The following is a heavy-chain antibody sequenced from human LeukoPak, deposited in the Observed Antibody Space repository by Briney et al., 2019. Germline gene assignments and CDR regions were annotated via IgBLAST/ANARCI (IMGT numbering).Heavy chain of an antibody. V-gene: IGHV3-20*04. Sequence: GGSLRLSCAASGFTFDDYGMSWVRQAPGKGLEWVSGINWNGGSTGYVDSVKGRFTISRDNAKKSLYLQMNSLRAEDTALYYCARVYDGSGSYSLDYCYDGMDVWGQGTTVTVSS. D-gene: IGHD3-10*01. CDR3: ARVYDGSGSYSLDYCYDGMDV. J-gene: IGHJ6*02. CDR2: INWNGGST. CDR1: GFTFDDYG.